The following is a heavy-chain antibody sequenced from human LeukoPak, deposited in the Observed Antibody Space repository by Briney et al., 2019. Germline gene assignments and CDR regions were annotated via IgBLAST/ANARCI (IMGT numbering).Heavy chain of an antibody. CDR3: ARVGRGYSFNVYYFDY. J-gene: IGHJ4*02. CDR2: ISYDGSNK. Sequence: PGESLRLSCAASGFTFSNFAMHWVRQAPGKGLEWVAIISYDGSNKYYADSVKGRFTISRDNSKNTLYLQMNSLRAEDTAVYCARVGRGYSFNVYYFDYWGQGTLVTVSS. D-gene: IGHD5-18*01. V-gene: IGHV3-30*04. CDR1: GFTFSNFA.